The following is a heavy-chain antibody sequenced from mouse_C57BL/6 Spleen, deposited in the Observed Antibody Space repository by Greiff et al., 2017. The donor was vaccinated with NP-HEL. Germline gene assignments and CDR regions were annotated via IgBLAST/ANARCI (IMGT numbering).Heavy chain of an antibody. CDR3: ARHYYGSSFAY. CDR2: ISYDGSN. J-gene: IGHJ3*01. V-gene: IGHV3-6*01. CDR1: GYSITSGYY. D-gene: IGHD1-1*01. Sequence: EVQLQESGPGLVKPSQSLSLTCSVTGYSITSGYYWNWIRQFPGNKLEWMGYISYDGSNNYNPSLKNRISITRDTSKNQFFLKLNSVTTEDTATYYCARHYYGSSFAYWGQGTLVTVSA.